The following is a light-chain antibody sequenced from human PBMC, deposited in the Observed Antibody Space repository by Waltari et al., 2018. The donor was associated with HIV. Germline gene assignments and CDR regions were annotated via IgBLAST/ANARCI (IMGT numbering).Light chain of an antibody. J-gene: IGLJ1*01. V-gene: IGLV2-14*03. CDR3: SSYTGSNTLGV. CDR2: DVS. Sequence: QSALTQPASVSGSPGQSITISCTGASSDIGRYNYVSWYQQHPDKAPKLRIYDVSSRPSGISDRGSGSKSGNTASLTISGLQDEDEADYYCSSYTGSNTLGVIGTGTRVTVL. CDR1: SSDIGRYNY.